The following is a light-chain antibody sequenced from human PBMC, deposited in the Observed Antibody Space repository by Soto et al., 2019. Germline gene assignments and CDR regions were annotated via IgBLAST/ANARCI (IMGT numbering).Light chain of an antibody. V-gene: IGKV3-20*01. CDR2: GAS. CDR1: QSVSSSY. J-gene: IGKJ1*01. Sequence: EIGLTQSPGTPSLSPGERATLSCRAIQSVSSSYLAWYQQKPGQAPRLLIYGASSRATGIPDRFSGSGSGTDFTLTISRLEPEDFAVYYCQQYGSSPPWTFGQGTKGEIK. CDR3: QQYGSSPPWT.